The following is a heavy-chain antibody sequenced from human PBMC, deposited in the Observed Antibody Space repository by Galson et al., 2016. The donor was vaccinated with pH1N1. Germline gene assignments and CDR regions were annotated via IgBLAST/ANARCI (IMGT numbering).Heavy chain of an antibody. Sequence: SLRLSCAASDFTFSTFWMAWVRQAPGNGLEWVALINGDGSKKYYVDSMKGRFTITKNNTKKSLYLQINNLRAEDTALYYCVRDPEWGGLDYWGQGALVIVSS. CDR1: DFTFSTFW. V-gene: IGHV3-7*01. CDR3: VRDPEWGGLDY. J-gene: IGHJ4*02. D-gene: IGHD3-10*01. CDR2: INGDGSKK.